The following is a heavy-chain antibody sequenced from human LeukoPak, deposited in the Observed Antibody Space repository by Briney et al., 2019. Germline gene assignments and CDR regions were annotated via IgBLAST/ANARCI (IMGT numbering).Heavy chain of an antibody. CDR2: ISAYNDNT. V-gene: IGHV1-18*01. Sequence: ASVKVSCKSSGYTFTSYGISWVRHAPGQGLELMGWISAYNDNTNYAQKLQERVTMTTDTYTSTDYMELRSLRSDDTAVYYCASADYSSGPTDDAFDNWGQGTMVTVSS. CDR3: ASADYSSGPTDDAFDN. D-gene: IGHD4-11*01. J-gene: IGHJ3*02. CDR1: GYTFTSYG.